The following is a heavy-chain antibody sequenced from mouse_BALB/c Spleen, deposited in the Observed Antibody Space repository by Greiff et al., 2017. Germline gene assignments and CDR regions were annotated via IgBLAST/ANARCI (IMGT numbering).Heavy chain of an antibody. J-gene: IGHJ1*01. CDR1: GFTFSSFG. CDR2: ISSGSSTI. V-gene: IGHV5-17*02. D-gene: IGHD2-3*01. Sequence: EVQGVESGGGLVQPGGSRKLSCAASGFTFSSFGMHWVRQAPEKGLEWVAYISSGSSTIYYADTVKGRFTISRDNPKNTLFLQMTSLRSEDTAMYYCARGGDGYSNWYFDVWGAGTTVTVSS. CDR3: ARGGDGYSNWYFDV.